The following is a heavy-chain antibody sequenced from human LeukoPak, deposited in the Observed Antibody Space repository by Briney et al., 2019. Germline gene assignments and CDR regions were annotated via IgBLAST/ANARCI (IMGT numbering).Heavy chain of an antibody. CDR3: ARLDEYVWGSYGDY. V-gene: IGHV4-34*01. CDR1: GGSFSGYY. J-gene: IGHJ4*02. D-gene: IGHD3-16*01. Sequence: SETLSLTCAVYGGSFSGYYWSWIRHPPGKGLEWVGEINHSGSNNYNPSLKSRVTISVDTSKNQFSLKLSSVTAADPAVYYCARLDEYVWGSYGDYWGQGTLVTVSS. CDR2: INHSGSN.